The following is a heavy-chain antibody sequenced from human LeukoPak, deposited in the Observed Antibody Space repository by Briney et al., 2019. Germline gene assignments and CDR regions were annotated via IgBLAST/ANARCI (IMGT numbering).Heavy chain of an antibody. CDR3: AELGITMIGGV. D-gene: IGHD3-10*02. CDR2: ISSSGSTI. CDR1: GFTFSGYG. V-gene: IGHV3-48*04. J-gene: IGHJ6*04. Sequence: GGSLRLSCVASGFTFSGYGMNWVRQAPGKGLEWVSYISSSGSTIYYADSVKGRFTISRDNAKNSLYLQMNSLRAEDTAVYYCAELGITMIGGVWGKGTTVTISS.